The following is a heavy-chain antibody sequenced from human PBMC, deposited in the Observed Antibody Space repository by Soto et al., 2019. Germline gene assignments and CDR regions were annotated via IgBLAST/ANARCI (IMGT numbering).Heavy chain of an antibody. D-gene: IGHD3-3*01. CDR2: INHSGST. CDR3: ARAPPYYDFWSGYSGNWFDP. CDR1: GGSFSGYY. V-gene: IGHV4-34*01. Sequence: SETLSLTCAVYGGSFSGYYWSWIRQPPGKGLEWIGEINHSGSTNYNPSLKSRVTISVDTSKNQFSLKLSSVTAADTAVYYCARAPPYYDFWSGYSGNWFDPWGQGTLVT. J-gene: IGHJ5*02.